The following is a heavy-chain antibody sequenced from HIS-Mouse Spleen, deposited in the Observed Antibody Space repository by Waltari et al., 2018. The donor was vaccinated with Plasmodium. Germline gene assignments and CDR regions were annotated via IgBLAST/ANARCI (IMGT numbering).Heavy chain of an antibody. CDR3: ARDRITGTSYFDY. CDR2: IYYSGST. V-gene: IGHV4-39*07. Sequence: QLQLQESGPGLVKPSETLSLTCTVSGGSISSSSYYWGWIRQPPGTGLEWIGSIYYSGSTYDNPSVKSRVTISVDTSKNQFSLKLSSVTAADTAVYYCARDRITGTSYFDYWGQGTLVTVSS. D-gene: IGHD1-7*01. J-gene: IGHJ4*02. CDR1: GGSISSSSYY.